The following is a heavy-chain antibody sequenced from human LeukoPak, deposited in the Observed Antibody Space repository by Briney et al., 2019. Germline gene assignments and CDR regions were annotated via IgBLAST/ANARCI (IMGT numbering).Heavy chain of an antibody. V-gene: IGHV4-31*03. CDR2: IYYSGST. J-gene: IGHJ3*02. Sequence: PSQTLSLTCTVSGGSISSGGYYWSWIRQHPGKGLEWIGYIYYSGSTYYNPSLKSRVTISVDTSKNQFSLKLSSVTAADTAVYYCARDRGTYYYGSSGYPADNAFDIWGQGTMVTVSS. D-gene: IGHD3-22*01. CDR3: ARDRGTYYYGSSGYPADNAFDI. CDR1: GGSISSGGYY.